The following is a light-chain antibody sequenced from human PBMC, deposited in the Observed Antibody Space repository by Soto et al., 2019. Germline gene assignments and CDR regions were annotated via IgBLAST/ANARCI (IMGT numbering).Light chain of an antibody. CDR3: QQYGSSPEWT. CDR2: AAS. CDR1: QSVGSSY. J-gene: IGKJ1*01. V-gene: IGKV3-20*01. Sequence: EIVLTQSPGTLSLSPGERATLYCRASQSVGSSYLAWYQQKPGQAPRLLIYAASSRATGIPDRFSGSGSGTDFTLTISRLEPEDFAVYYCQQYGSSPEWTFGQGTKVDIK.